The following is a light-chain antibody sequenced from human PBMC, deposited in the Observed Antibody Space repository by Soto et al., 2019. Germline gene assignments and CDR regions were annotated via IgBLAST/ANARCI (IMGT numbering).Light chain of an antibody. CDR3: QQYNNWPIYT. CDR1: QSVSSN. V-gene: IGKV3-15*01. CDR2: GAS. J-gene: IGKJ2*01. Sequence: EIVMTQSPATLSVSPGERATLSCRASQSVSSNLAWYQQKPGQAPRLLIYGASTRATGIPARFSGSGSGTESTLTISSLQSEDFAVYDCQQYNNWPIYTFGQGTKLEIK.